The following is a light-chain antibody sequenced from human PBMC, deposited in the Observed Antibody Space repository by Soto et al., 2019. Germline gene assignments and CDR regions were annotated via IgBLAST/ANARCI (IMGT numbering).Light chain of an antibody. CDR2: GAS. CDR3: QQCGSSPAIT. Sequence: EIVLTQSPGTLSLSPGERATLSCRASQSVPSNYLAWYQHKPGQAPRLLIYGASSRATGIPDRFSGSGSGTDFTLTISRLEPEDFAVYYCQQCGSSPAITFGQGTRLEIK. CDR1: QSVPSNY. J-gene: IGKJ5*01. V-gene: IGKV3-20*01.